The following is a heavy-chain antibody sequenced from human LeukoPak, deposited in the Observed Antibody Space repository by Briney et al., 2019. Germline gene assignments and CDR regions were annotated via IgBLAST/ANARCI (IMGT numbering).Heavy chain of an antibody. J-gene: IGHJ4*02. CDR2: ISGSGDNT. CDR3: AKAVFGVVTPFHY. CDR1: GFTFSINA. V-gene: IGHV3-23*01. D-gene: IGHD3-3*01. Sequence: GGSLRLSCAASGFTFSINAMSWVRQAPGKGLEWVSAISGSGDNTYYADSVKGRLTISRDNSKNTLDLQMNSLRAEDTAVYYCAKAVFGVVTPFHYWGQGTLVSVSS.